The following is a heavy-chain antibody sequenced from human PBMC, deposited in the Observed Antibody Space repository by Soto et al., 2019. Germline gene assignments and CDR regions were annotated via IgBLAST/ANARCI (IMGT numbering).Heavy chain of an antibody. V-gene: IGHV1-18*03. J-gene: IGHJ4*02. CDR2: ISAYNGNT. CDR1: GDTFTRYH. CDR3: ASDAPPADY. Sequence: QVQLVQSGAAVKKPGASVTVSSKASGDTFTRYHINRVRQAPGQGLAWMGWISAYNGNTNYAQKLQCRGTITTDTPSSKPYVEVKGLRSNDMSVYYWASDAPPADYCGQGTLVTVSS.